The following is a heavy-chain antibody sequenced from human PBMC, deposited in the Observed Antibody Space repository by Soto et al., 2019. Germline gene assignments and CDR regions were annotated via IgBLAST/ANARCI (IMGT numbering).Heavy chain of an antibody. V-gene: IGHV3-9*01. J-gene: IGHJ4*02. CDR3: AKDMKWGGMTTIHYFDS. D-gene: IGHD4-17*01. CDR2: ISANGDNV. Sequence: GGSLRLSCVASGFTVDGYAMHWVRQAPGKGLEWVSGISANGDNVDYADSVKGRFTVSRDNAKDSLFLQTNSLRPEDTALYYCAKDMKWGGMTTIHYFDSWGQGT. CDR1: GFTVDGYA.